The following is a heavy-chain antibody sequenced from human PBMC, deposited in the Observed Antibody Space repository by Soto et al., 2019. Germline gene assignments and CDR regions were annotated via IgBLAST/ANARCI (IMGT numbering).Heavy chain of an antibody. V-gene: IGHV1-8*01. J-gene: IGHJ5*02. CDR3: ARDWPPYCSIGICFRGWFDP. D-gene: IGHD2-8*01. Sequence: AEVNVSCKASGYTVTSYDNNGVRQATGQGLERMGWMNPNISNTVYAQNFQDRVTITRNTSISTAYMELSSLRSEDTAVYYCARDWPPYCSIGICFRGWFDPWGQGTLVTVSS. CDR1: GYTVTSYD. CDR2: MNPNISNT.